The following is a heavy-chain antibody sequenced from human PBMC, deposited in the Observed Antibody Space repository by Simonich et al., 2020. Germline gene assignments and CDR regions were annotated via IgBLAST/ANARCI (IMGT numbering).Heavy chain of an antibody. V-gene: IGHV4-38-2*01. J-gene: IGHJ6*02. CDR3: ARVGYRNYYYYGMDV. D-gene: IGHD6-13*01. CDR1: GYSISSGYY. CDR2: IYHRGST. Sequence: QVQLQESGPGLVKPSETLSLTCAVSGYSISSGYYWGWIRQPPGKGLEGIGSIYHRGSTYYNPPLKSRVTIAVDTSKNQFSLKLSSVTAADTAVYYCARVGYRNYYYYGMDVWGQGTTVTVSS.